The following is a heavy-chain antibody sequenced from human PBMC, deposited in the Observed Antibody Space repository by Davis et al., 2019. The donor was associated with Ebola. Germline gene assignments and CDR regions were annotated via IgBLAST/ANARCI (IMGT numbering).Heavy chain of an antibody. CDR3: ARLEQWLVPWYFDL. Sequence: SETLSLTCTVSGGSISSSSYYWGWIRQPPGKGLEWIGSIYYRGSTYYNPSLRSRVTISVDTSKNQFSLKLNSATAADTAVYYCARLEQWLVPWYFDLWGRGTLVTVSS. CDR1: GGSISSSSYY. J-gene: IGHJ2*01. V-gene: IGHV4-39*01. D-gene: IGHD6-19*01. CDR2: IYYRGST.